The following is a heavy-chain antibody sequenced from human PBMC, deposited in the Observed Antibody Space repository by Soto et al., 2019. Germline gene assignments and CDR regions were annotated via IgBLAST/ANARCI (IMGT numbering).Heavy chain of an antibody. CDR2: ISAYNGNT. J-gene: IGHJ6*02. V-gene: IGHV1-18*01. CDR1: GYTFTSYG. D-gene: IGHD3-22*01. CDR3: ARDVVNYDSSGYYYHYYYYGMDV. Sequence: ASVKVSCKASGYTFTSYGISWVRQAPGQGLEWMGWISAYNGNTNYAQKLQGRVTMTTDTSTSTAYMELRSLRSDDTAVYYCARDVVNYDSSGYYYHYYYYGMDVWAQGTTVTVSS.